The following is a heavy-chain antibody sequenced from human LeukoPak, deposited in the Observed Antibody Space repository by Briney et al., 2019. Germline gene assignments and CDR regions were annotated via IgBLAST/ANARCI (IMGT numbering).Heavy chain of an antibody. J-gene: IGHJ4*02. CDR3: AKGLWFGELSPSNFDY. D-gene: IGHD3-10*01. CDR1: GFTFSSYA. V-gene: IGHV3-23*01. CDR2: ISGSGGST. Sequence: GGSLRLSCAASGFTFSSYAMSWVRQAPGKGLEWVPAISGSGGSTYYADSVKGRFTISRDNSKNTLYLQMNSLRAEDTAVYYCAKGLWFGELSPSNFDYWGQGTLVTVSS.